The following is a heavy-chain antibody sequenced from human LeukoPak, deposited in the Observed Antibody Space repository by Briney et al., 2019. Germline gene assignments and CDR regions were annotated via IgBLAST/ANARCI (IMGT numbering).Heavy chain of an antibody. CDR2: MNFNSGVT. Sequence: ASVKVSCKASGYTLTGYYLHWVRQAPGQGLEWMGWMNFNSGVTNYAQKFHGRVTMTRDTSINTAYLDLSSLTSDDTAVYYCATSSGYRTNWGAFDIWGQGTMVTVSS. D-gene: IGHD7-27*01. CDR3: ATSSGYRTNWGAFDI. J-gene: IGHJ3*02. V-gene: IGHV1-2*02. CDR1: GYTLTGYY.